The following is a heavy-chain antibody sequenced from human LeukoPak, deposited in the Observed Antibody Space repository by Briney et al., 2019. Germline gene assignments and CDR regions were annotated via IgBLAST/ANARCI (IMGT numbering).Heavy chain of an antibody. Sequence: SETLSLTCAVSADSFSSHYGTWIRQPPGKGLEWIGYISYIGSTNYNPSLKSRVTISIDTSKNQFSLKLTSVTAADTAAYYCARDLVTVTKGFDIWGQGTMVSVSS. V-gene: IGHV4-59*11. CDR1: ADSFSSHY. CDR2: ISYIGST. CDR3: ARDLVTVTKGFDI. J-gene: IGHJ3*02. D-gene: IGHD4-17*01.